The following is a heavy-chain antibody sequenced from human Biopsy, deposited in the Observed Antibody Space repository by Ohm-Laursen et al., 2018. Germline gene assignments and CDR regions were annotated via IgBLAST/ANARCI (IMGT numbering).Heavy chain of an antibody. CDR3: ARDETGSSVFGPYYYGMDV. CDR2: INPTGGTT. Sequence: SSVNVSCKASGYTFTGYHVHWVRQAPGQGLEWMGIINPTGGTTSYAEKFQGRVTLTRDTSTGTVYLELNSLIYEDTALYYCARDETGSSVFGPYYYGMDVWGQGTTVTVSS. D-gene: IGHD3-9*01. J-gene: IGHJ6*02. CDR1: GYTFTGYH. V-gene: IGHV1-46*01.